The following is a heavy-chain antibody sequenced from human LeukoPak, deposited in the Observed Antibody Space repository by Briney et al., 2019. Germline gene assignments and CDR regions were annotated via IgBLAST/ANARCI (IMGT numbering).Heavy chain of an antibody. J-gene: IGHJ4*02. Sequence: ASVKVSCKASGYTFTNYHTHWVRQVSGQGLEWMGRINPNSGGTNFAQKFQGRVTMTRDTSIITTFMELSGLSSDDTGVYYCARGLATGTHGLGYWGQGTLVTVSS. CDR2: INPNSGGT. V-gene: IGHV1-2*05. CDR1: GYTFTNYH. CDR3: ARGLATGTHGLGY. D-gene: IGHD1-1*01.